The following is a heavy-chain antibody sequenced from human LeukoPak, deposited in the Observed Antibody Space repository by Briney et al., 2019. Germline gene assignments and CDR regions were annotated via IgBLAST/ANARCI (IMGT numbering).Heavy chain of an antibody. CDR2: MNPISGGT. V-gene: IGHV1-2*02. J-gene: IGHJ5*02. CDR1: GYTFTDYY. Sequence: ASVKVSCKASGYTFTDYYMHWVRQAPEQGLEWMGWMNPISGGTSYAQKFQGRVTMTRDTSISTAYMELIGLRSDDTAVYYCAGPWDQVGFDPWGQGTLVSVSS. CDR3: AGPWDQVGFDP. D-gene: IGHD1-26*01.